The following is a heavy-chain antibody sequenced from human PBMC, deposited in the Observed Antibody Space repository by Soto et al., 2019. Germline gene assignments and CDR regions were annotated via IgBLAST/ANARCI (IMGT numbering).Heavy chain of an antibody. J-gene: IGHJ2*01. Sequence: QLQLQESGPGLVKPLETLSLTCTVSGGSISSSSYYWGWIRQPPGKGLVCVGIMSNSRSTYYDPSLKSRLTISVDPSRSQFSLHLRSVPAADTAVYYCARHVTTVTTTYWHFDLWGRGTLVTVS. V-gene: IGHV4-39*01. CDR1: GGSISSSSYY. CDR3: ARHVTTVTTTYWHFDL. CDR2: MSNSRST. D-gene: IGHD4-17*01.